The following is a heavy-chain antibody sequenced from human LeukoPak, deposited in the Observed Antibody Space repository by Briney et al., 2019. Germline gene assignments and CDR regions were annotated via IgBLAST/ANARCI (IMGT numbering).Heavy chain of an antibody. CDR2: IYHSGSA. D-gene: IGHD3-10*01. Sequence: KTGGSLRPSCAASGFTVSSNYMNWVRQAPGKGLEWIGSIYHSGSAYYNPSLKSRVTISVDTSKNQFSLKLSSVTAADTAVYYCARQGFGKAFDYWGQGTLVTVPS. CDR3: ARQGFGKAFDY. J-gene: IGHJ4*02. V-gene: IGHV4-38-2*01. CDR1: GFTVSSNY.